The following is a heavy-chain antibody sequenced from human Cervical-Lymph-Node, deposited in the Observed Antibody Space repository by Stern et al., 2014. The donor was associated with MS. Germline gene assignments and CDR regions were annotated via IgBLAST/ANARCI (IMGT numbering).Heavy chain of an antibody. V-gene: IGHV3-21*01. CDR3: ARDALNVRGTFDI. CDR2: ITSGSTYI. CDR1: GFTFSTYS. Sequence: EVQLVESGGGLVKPGGSLRLSCAASGFTFSTYSMNWVRQAPGKGLELVSSITSGSTYIYYADSVKGRFTISRDNAKNSLYLQMNSLRAEDTALYYCARDALNVRGTFDIWGQGTIVSVSS. J-gene: IGHJ3*02. D-gene: IGHD3-16*01.